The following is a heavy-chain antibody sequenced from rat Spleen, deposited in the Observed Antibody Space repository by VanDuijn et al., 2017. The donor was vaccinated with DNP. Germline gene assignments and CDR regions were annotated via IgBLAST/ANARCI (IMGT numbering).Heavy chain of an antibody. Sequence: EVQLVESGGGLVQPGRSLKLSCAASGFTFSKFDVAWVRQAPTKGLEWVASISSGGGDTYYRDSVKGRFTISRDNAKNSQYLQMDSLRSEDTATYYCARHGVYYYSSSFDYWGQGVMVTVSS. CDR3: ARHGVYYYSSSFDY. J-gene: IGHJ2*01. D-gene: IGHD1-1*01. V-gene: IGHV5S13*01. CDR2: ISSGGGDT. CDR1: GFTFSKFD.